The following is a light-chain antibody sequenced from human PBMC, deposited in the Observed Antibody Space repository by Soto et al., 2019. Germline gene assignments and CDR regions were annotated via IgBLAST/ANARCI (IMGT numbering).Light chain of an antibody. Sequence: QSALTQPASVSGSAGQSITISCSGTMRDVGAYNLVSWYQQHPGTAPKLIIYEVRNRPSGISSRFSGSRSGNTASLTISGLQPEDEGDDYCSAYTARRTLVFGGGTKLTVL. CDR1: MRDVGAYNL. V-gene: IGLV2-14*01. CDR2: EVR. CDR3: SAYTARRTLV. J-gene: IGLJ3*02.